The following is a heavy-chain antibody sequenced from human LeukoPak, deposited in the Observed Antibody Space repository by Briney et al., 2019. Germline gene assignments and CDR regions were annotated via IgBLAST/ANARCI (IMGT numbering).Heavy chain of an antibody. CDR1: GVTFRTFA. V-gene: IGHV3-30*14. CDR2: ISYDGSNK. CDR3: ARGGYGSGSYDYYFYGMDV. Sequence: GRSLRLSCAASGVTFRTFAMHWVRQAPGKGLEGGAVISYDGSNKYWADPVQGRFTISRDNSKNTVYLQMNRLRPEDTAVYYCARGGYGSGSYDYYFYGMDVWGQGTTVTVSS. J-gene: IGHJ6*02. D-gene: IGHD3-10*01.